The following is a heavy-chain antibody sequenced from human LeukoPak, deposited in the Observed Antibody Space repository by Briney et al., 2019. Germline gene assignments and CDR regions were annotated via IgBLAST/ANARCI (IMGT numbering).Heavy chain of an antibody. CDR1: GGSFSGYY. Sequence: SETLSLTCAVYGGSFSGYYWSWIRQPPGKGLEWIGEINHSGSTNYNPSLKSRVTISVDTSKNQFSLKLSSVTAADTAVYYCARVPWFDPWGQGTLVTVSS. V-gene: IGHV4-34*01. J-gene: IGHJ5*02. CDR3: ARVPWFDP. CDR2: INHSGST.